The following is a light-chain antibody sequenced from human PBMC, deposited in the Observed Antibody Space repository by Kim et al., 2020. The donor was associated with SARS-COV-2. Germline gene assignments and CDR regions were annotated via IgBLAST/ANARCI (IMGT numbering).Light chain of an antibody. Sequence: VKLTCTLSSGHSDYASAWHQQQPEQGPRFLMKLNSDGSHVKADGIPDRFSGSSSGTDRYLTISSLQSEDEADYYCQTWGTGIHWIFGGGTQLTVL. J-gene: IGLJ2*01. CDR3: QTWGTGIHWI. V-gene: IGLV4-69*01. CDR2: LNSDGSH. CDR1: SGHSDYA.